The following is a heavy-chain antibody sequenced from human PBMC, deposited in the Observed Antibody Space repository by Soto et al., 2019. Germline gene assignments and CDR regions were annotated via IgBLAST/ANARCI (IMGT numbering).Heavy chain of an antibody. CDR3: ARDRLSHDGNNSFFDY. CDR1: GGPIITGGYF. D-gene: IGHD1-20*01. J-gene: IGHJ4*02. V-gene: IGHV4-31*03. CDR2: IYYTGAT. Sequence: KPSETLSLTCTVSGGPIITGGYFWTWIRQRPGKGLEWIGNIYYTGATSYNPSLKSRLTISFDTSKNQFSLKLTSVTAADTAVYFCARDRLSHDGNNSFFDYCGQGTLVTVSS.